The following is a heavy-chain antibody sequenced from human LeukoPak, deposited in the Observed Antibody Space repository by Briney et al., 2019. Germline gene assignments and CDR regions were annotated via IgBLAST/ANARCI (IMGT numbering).Heavy chain of an antibody. CDR2: IATHNDHT. J-gene: IGHJ4*02. CDR3: AKDGYSSSWYRAF. V-gene: IGHV1-18*01. CDR1: GYTLTSYG. Sequence: ASVKVSCKASGYTLTSYGITWVRQAPGQGLEWMGWIATHNDHTNYAQKFQGRVTMSTDTSTSTAYMELRSLRTEDTAVYYCAKDGYSSSWYRAFWGQGTLVTVSS. D-gene: IGHD6-19*01.